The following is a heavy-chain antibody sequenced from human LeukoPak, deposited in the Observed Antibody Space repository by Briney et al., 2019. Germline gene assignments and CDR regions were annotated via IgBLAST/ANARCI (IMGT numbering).Heavy chain of an antibody. J-gene: IGHJ5*02. CDR3: ARDPRYYDSSGYYYDWFDP. CDR1: GGSISSGGYY. Sequence: SQTLSLTCTVSGGSISSGGYYWSWIRQHPGKGLEWIGYIYYSGSTYYNPSLKSRVTISVDTSKNQFSLKLSSVTAADTAVYYYARDPRYYDSSGYYYDWFDPWGQGTLVTVSS. CDR2: IYYSGST. D-gene: IGHD3-22*01. V-gene: IGHV4-31*03.